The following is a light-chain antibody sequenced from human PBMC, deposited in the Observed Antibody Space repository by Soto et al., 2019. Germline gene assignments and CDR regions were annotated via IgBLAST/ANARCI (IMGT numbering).Light chain of an antibody. CDR1: QSVTSSY. CDR2: GAS. J-gene: IGKJ1*01. CDR3: QQYHSSPQT. Sequence: EIVLTQSPGTLSLSPGEGATLSCRASQSVTSSYLAWFQQKPGQAPRLLIYGASSRATGIPDRFSGSGSGTSFTITISLLEPEDFAVYYGQQYHSSPQTFGRGTKVEIK. V-gene: IGKV3-20*01.